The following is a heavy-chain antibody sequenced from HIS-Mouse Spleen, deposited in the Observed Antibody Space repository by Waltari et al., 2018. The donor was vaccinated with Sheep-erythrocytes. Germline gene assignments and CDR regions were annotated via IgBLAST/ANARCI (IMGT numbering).Heavy chain of an antibody. D-gene: IGHD4-17*01. V-gene: IGHV3-21*01. J-gene: IGHJ4*02. CDR1: GFTFSSYS. Sequence: EVQLVESGGGLVKPGGSLRLSCAASGFTFSSYSMNWVRQAPGKGRVWVSSISSSSSYIYYADSVKGRFTISRDNAKNSLYLQMNSLRAEDTAVYYCARVAAVTTYYFDYWGQGTLVTVSS. CDR3: ARVAAVTTYYFDY. CDR2: ISSSSSYI.